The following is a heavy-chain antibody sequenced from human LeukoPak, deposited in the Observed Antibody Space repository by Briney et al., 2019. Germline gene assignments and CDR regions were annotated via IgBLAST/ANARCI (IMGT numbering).Heavy chain of an antibody. D-gene: IGHD3-3*01. J-gene: IGHJ4*02. CDR2: ISYDGSNK. Sequence: GGSLRLSCAASGFTFSSYAMSWVRQAPGKGLEWVAVISYDGSNKYYADSVKGRLTISRDNSKNTLYLQMNSLRAEDTAVYYCARTINYDFWSGYSDLNYFDYWGQGTLVTVSS. V-gene: IGHV3-30-3*01. CDR1: GFTFSSYA. CDR3: ARTINYDFWSGYSDLNYFDY.